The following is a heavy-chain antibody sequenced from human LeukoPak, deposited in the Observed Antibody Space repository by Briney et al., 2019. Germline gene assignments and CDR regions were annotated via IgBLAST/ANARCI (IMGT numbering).Heavy chain of an antibody. Sequence: PSETLSLTCTVSGTSITSSYWSWIRQPPGKGLEHIGYIYYTGVTNYSPSLKSRVTMSLDTSKNQFSLRLTSVTAADTAIYYCARTARLPNSWGQGTLVTVSP. CDR1: GTSITSSY. CDR3: ARTARLPNS. V-gene: IGHV4-59*01. D-gene: IGHD6-25*01. J-gene: IGHJ4*02. CDR2: IYYTGVT.